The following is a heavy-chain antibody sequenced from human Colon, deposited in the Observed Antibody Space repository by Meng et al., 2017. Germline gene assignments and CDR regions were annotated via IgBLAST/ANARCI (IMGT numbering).Heavy chain of an antibody. Sequence: GGSLRLSCAASGFTFSSYAMHWVRQALGKGLEWVAVILYDGSNKYYAESVLGRFTISRDNSKNTLYLQMNSLRAEDTAVYYCAREFSDSGYDYYYYYGMDVWGQGTTVTVSS. J-gene: IGHJ6*02. V-gene: IGHV3-30*04. CDR1: GFTFSSYA. CDR3: AREFSDSGYDYYYYYGMDV. CDR2: ILYDGSNK. D-gene: IGHD5-12*01.